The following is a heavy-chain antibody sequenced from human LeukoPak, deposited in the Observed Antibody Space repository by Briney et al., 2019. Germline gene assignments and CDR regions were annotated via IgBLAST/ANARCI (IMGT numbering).Heavy chain of an antibody. CDR3: AEGSGWYGFTEYFQH. CDR1: GFTFSSYS. V-gene: IGHV3-21*01. CDR2: ISSSSSYI. J-gene: IGHJ1*01. D-gene: IGHD6-19*01. Sequence: GGSLRLSCAASGFTFSSYSMNWVRQAPGKGLEWVSSISSSSSYIYYADSVKGRFTISRDNAKNSLYLQMNSLRAEDTAVYYCAEGSGWYGFTEYFQHWGQGTLVTVSS.